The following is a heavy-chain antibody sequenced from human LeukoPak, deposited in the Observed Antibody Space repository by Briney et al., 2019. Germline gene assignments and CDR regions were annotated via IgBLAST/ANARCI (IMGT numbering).Heavy chain of an antibody. CDR1: GGSFSGYY. D-gene: IGHD3-10*01. CDR2: IYYSGST. CDR3: ARQALLWFGELFTWFDP. Sequence: PSETLSLTCAVYGGSFSGYYWSWIRQPPGKGLEWIGYIYYSGSTNYNPSLKSRVTISVDTSKNQFSLKLSSVTAADTAVYYCARQALLWFGELFTWFDPWGQGTLVTVSS. J-gene: IGHJ5*02. V-gene: IGHV4-59*08.